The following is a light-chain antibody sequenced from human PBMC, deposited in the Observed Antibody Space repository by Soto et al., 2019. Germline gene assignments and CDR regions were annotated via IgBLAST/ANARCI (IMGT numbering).Light chain of an antibody. CDR2: DVS. CDR3: SSYTSSSTLVV. V-gene: IGLV2-14*01. J-gene: IGLJ2*01. CDR1: SSDVGGYNY. Sequence: QSALTQPASVSGSPGQSITISCTGTSSDVGGYNYVSWYQQHPGKAPKLMIYDVSNRPSGVSNRFSGSKSGNTASLTISGLQPEDEADYYCSSYTSSSTLVVFVGGTKVTVL.